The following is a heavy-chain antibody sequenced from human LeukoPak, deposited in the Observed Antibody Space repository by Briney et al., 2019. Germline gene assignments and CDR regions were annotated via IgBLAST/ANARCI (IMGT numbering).Heavy chain of an antibody. V-gene: IGHV3-15*01. CDR2: IKSKTDGGTT. J-gene: IGHJ6*03. Sequence: GGSLRLSCAASGFTFSNAWLSWVRQAPGKGLEWVGRIKSKTDGGTTDYAAPVKGRFTISRDDSKNTLYLQMNSLKTEDTAVYYCTTASNPIWFGEVLYYYYMDVWGKGTTVTISS. CDR3: TTASNPIWFGEVLYYYYMDV. D-gene: IGHD3-10*01. CDR1: GFTFSNAW.